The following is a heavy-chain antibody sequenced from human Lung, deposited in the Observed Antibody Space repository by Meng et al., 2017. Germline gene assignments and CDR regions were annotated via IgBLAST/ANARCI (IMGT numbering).Heavy chain of an antibody. D-gene: IGHD6-13*01. CDR1: GYNFPDYW. Sequence: ASVKVSCKPSGYNFPDYWLHWVRRAPGQGLEWMGRIDPKSGDTHYAQRFQGRVIMTGDTSISTAYMELSGLRSDDTAMYYCARDEDISAAGNLFGDYWGQGTLVTVSS. V-gene: IGHV1-2*06. J-gene: IGHJ4*02. CDR3: ARDEDISAAGNLFGDY. CDR2: IDPKSGDT.